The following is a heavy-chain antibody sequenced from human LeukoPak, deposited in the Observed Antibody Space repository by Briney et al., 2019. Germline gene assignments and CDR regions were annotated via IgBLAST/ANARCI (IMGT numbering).Heavy chain of an antibody. Sequence: PGGSLRLSCAASGFTFSSYAMSWVRQAPGKGLEWVSAISGSGGSTFYADSVNGRFTISRDNSKNTLYLQMNRLRAEDTAVYYCARDYGVGGSYYLVYVMDVWGQGTTVTVSS. D-gene: IGHD1-26*01. CDR2: ISGSGGST. CDR3: ARDYGVGGSYYLVYVMDV. V-gene: IGHV3-23*01. CDR1: GFTFSSYA. J-gene: IGHJ6*02.